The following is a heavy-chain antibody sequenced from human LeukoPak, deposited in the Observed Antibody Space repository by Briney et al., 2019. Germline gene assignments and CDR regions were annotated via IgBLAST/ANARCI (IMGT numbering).Heavy chain of an antibody. D-gene: IGHD5-24*01. CDR2: IGASGDKT. J-gene: IGHJ4*02. V-gene: IGHV3-23*01. Sequence: GGSLRLSCAASGFTFSRYTMTWVRQAPGKGLEWVSGIGASGDKTHYADSVKGRFTISRDNSKYTVYLQMNSLRAEDTAVYYCARDGDAYNFDFWGQGALVTVSS. CDR1: GFTFSRYT. CDR3: ARDGDAYNFDF.